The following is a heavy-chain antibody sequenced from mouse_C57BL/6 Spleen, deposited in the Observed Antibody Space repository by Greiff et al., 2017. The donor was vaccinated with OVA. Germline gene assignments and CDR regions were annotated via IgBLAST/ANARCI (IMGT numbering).Heavy chain of an antibody. J-gene: IGHJ3*01. CDR1: GFTFTDYY. Sequence: EVQVVESGGGLVQPGGSLSLSCAASGFTFTDYYMSWVRQPPGKALEWLGFIRNKANGYTTEYSASVKGRFTISRDNSQSILYLQMNALRAEDSATYYCARYMGSSGYVGPLAYWGQGTLVTVSA. CDR2: IRNKANGYTT. CDR3: ARYMGSSGYVGPLAY. V-gene: IGHV7-3*01. D-gene: IGHD3-2*02.